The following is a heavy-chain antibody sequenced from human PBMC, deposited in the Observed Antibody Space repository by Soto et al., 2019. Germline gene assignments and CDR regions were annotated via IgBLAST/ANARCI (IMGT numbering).Heavy chain of an antibody. V-gene: IGHV3-30-3*01. CDR2: ISYDGANK. CDR1: GFTFTSFA. CDR3: ARDAFDYYASGTYLV. Sequence: FLRLSCAASGFTFTSFAFHWVRQAPGQGLEFVAAISYDGANKYYADSVTGRFTISRDSSENVVSLQMNNLRSEDTAVYYCARDAFDYYASGTYLVWGQGTPVTVSS. D-gene: IGHD3-10*01. J-gene: IGHJ4*02.